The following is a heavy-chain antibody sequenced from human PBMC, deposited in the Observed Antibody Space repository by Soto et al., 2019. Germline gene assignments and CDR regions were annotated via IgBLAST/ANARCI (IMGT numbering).Heavy chain of an antibody. CDR1: GGCISSYY. V-gene: IGHV4-59*01. Sequence: SETLSLTCTVSGGCISSYYWSWIRQPPGKGLEWIGYIYYSGSTNYNPSLKSRVTISVDTSKNQFSLKLSSVTAADTAVYYCARDIRDTIDPWGQGTLVTVS. J-gene: IGHJ5*02. D-gene: IGHD3-3*02. CDR2: IYYSGST. CDR3: ARDIRDTIDP.